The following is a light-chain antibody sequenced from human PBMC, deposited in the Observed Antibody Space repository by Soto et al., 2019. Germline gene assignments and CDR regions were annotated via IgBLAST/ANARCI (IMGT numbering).Light chain of an antibody. V-gene: IGKV3-20*01. CDR3: QQNGRSPPWT. Sequence: EIVFTQSPDTLSLSPGDGATLSCRASQSVSSEYLVWYQQKPCQAPRLLIYGASSRATGIPVRFSGSGSGTDFTLTISRLEPEDFAVYYCQQNGRSPPWTFGQGTKVDIK. CDR1: QSVSSEY. J-gene: IGKJ1*01. CDR2: GAS.